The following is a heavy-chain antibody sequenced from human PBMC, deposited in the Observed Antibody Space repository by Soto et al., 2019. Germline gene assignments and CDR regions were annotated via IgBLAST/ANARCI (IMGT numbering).Heavy chain of an antibody. V-gene: IGHV1-46*01. J-gene: IGHJ6*02. CDR2: INPTADSA. CDR3: AEDEKNRYDHPDTNYFFFGVEV. D-gene: IGHD5-18*01. CDR1: GYTLTSYY. Sequence: QVQLVQSGAEVKKPGASAKVSCTASGYTLTSYYMHWVRQAPGQGLEWMGVINPTADSARYAQKLQGRDSLTSDTSTSKVSMEQSRVTSEDTGAYYCAEDEKNRYDHPDTNYFFFGVEVWGQGTTVTVSS.